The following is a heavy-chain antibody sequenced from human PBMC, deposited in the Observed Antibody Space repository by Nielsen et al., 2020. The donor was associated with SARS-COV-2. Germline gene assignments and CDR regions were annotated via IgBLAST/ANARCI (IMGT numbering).Heavy chain of an antibody. CDR2: IYSGGST. CDR1: GFTVSSNY. CDR3: AKDRGNYEDY. J-gene: IGHJ4*02. Sequence: GESLKISCATSGFTVSSNYMSWVRQAPGKGLEWVSVIYSGGSTYYADSVKGRFTISRDNSKNTLYLQMNSLRAEDTAVYYCAKDRGNYEDYWGQGTLVTVSS. D-gene: IGHD1-7*01. V-gene: IGHV3-66*02.